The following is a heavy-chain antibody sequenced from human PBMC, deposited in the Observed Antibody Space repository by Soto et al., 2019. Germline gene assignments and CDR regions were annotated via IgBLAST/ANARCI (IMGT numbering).Heavy chain of an antibody. V-gene: IGHV3-23*01. Sequence: EVQLLESGGGLVQPGGSLRLSCAASGFTFSSYAMSWVRQAPEKGLEWVSAISGSGDSTYDADSVKGRFTISRDNSKNTLYLQMNSLRAEDTAVYYCAKGIYSYGYNSFDYWSQGTLVTVSS. CDR1: GFTFSSYA. CDR2: ISGSGDST. CDR3: AKGIYSYGYNSFDY. D-gene: IGHD5-18*01. J-gene: IGHJ4*02.